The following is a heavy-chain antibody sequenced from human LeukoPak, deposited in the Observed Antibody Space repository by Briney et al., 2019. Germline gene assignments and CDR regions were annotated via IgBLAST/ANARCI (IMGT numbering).Heavy chain of an antibody. V-gene: IGHV3-74*01. CDR3: ATGNYYDSRGYYTFGH. CDR2: INGDGSTT. J-gene: IGHJ1*01. CDR1: GFTFSRYW. D-gene: IGHD3-22*01. Sequence: GGSPRLSCAASGFTFSRYWMHWVRQAPGKGLVWVSRINGDGSTTSYADSVKGGFTISRDDAKNTLYLQMNSLRAEDTAVYYCATGNYYDSRGYYTFGHWGQGTLVTVSS.